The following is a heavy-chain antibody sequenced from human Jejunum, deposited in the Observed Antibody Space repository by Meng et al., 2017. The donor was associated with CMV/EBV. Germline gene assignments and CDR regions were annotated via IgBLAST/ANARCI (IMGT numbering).Heavy chain of an antibody. D-gene: IGHD6-6*01. Sequence: FSSYAISWVRQAPGQGLEWMGGIIPILGIANYAQKFQGRVTITADKSTSTAYMELSSLRSEDTAVYYCARDSTVVAAPSYYGMDVWGQGTTVTVSS. V-gene: IGHV1-69*10. J-gene: IGHJ6*02. CDR2: IIPILGIA. CDR1: FSSYA. CDR3: ARDSTVVAAPSYYGMDV.